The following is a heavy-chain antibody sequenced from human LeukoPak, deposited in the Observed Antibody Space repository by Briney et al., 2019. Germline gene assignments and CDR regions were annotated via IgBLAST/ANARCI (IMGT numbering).Heavy chain of an antibody. D-gene: IGHD3-22*01. Sequence: ASVKVSCKASGYTFTSYYMHWVRQAPGQGLEWMGIINPSGGSTSYAQKFQGRVTMTRDTSTSTVYMELSSLRSEDTAVYYCARGTSEGTMIVVVTHPDYFDYWGQGTLVTVSS. V-gene: IGHV1-46*01. CDR3: ARGTSEGTMIVVVTHPDYFDY. CDR1: GYTFTSYY. CDR2: INPSGGST. J-gene: IGHJ4*02.